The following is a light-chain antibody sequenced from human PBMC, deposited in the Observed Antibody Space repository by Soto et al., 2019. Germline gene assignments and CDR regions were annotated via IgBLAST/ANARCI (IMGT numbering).Light chain of an antibody. CDR1: QSVKSR. CDR3: KEYDAGPLT. Sequence: ENVMTQSPATLSVSPGERATLSCRASQSVKSRLAWYQQKPGQAPRLLIYDAFTRATGIPARCSVSAAGTEFPLTLSTLQSEDLAVYYCKEYDAGPLTFGGGTKGDIK. J-gene: IGKJ4*01. CDR2: DAF. V-gene: IGKV3-15*01.